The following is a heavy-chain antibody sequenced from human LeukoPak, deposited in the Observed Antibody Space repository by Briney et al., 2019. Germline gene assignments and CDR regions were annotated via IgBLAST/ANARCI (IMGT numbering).Heavy chain of an antibody. J-gene: IGHJ4*02. V-gene: IGHV3-64*01. Sequence: GGSLRLSCAASGFTFSSYAMHWVRQAPGKGLEYVSAISSNGGSTYYANSVKGRFTISRDNSKDTLYLQMGSLRAEDMAVYYCARAQDNYDFWSGYLHYFDYWGQGTLVTVSS. D-gene: IGHD3-3*01. CDR3: ARAQDNYDFWSGYLHYFDY. CDR2: ISSNGGST. CDR1: GFTFSSYA.